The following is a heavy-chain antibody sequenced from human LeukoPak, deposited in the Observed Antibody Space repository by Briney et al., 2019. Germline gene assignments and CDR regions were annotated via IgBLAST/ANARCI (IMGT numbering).Heavy chain of an antibody. D-gene: IGHD5/OR15-5a*01. J-gene: IGHJ5*02. Sequence: PTASVNVSCKASGGTFSSYAISWVRQAPGQGLEWMGGIIPIFGTANYAQKFQGRVTITADKSTSTAYMELSSLRSEDTAVYYCAKHLSIVSTIFDPWGQGTLVTVSS. CDR1: GGTFSSYA. V-gene: IGHV1-69*06. CDR2: IIPIFGTA. CDR3: AKHLSIVSTIFDP.